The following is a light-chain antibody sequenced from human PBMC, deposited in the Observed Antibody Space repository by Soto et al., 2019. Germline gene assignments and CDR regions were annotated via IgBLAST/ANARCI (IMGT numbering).Light chain of an antibody. V-gene: IGKV3-11*01. CDR1: QSVSGY. CDR2: DVS. CDR3: QQRDYWQVT. J-gene: IGKJ5*01. Sequence: EIVLSQSPGTLSLSPGERATLSCRASQSVSGYLAWYQQKPGQAPRLLIYDVSNRATGIPARFSGSGSGTDFTLTISSLEPEDFAIYYCQQRDYWQVTFGQGTRPEIK.